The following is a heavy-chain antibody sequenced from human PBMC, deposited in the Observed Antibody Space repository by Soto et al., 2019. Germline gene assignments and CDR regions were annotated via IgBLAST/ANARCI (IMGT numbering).Heavy chain of an antibody. V-gene: IGHV4-59*01. Sequence: SETLSLTCTVSGGSISSYYWSWIRQPPGKGLEWIGYIYYSGSTNYNPSLKSRVTISVDTYKNQFSLKLSSVTAADTAVYYCARGDGYSYALPPSRFDPWGQGTLVTVSS. CDR1: GGSISSYY. J-gene: IGHJ5*02. D-gene: IGHD5-18*01. CDR2: IYYSGST. CDR3: ARGDGYSYALPPSRFDP.